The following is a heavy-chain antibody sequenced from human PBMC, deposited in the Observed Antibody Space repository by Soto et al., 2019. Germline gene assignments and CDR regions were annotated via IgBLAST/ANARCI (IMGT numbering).Heavy chain of an antibody. D-gene: IGHD1-26*01. CDR1: GYTFTGYY. CDR3: ARVCLRGSYCICY. J-gene: IGHJ4*02. Sequence: ASVKVSCKASGYTFTGYYMHWVRQAPGQGLEWMGWINPNSGGTNYAQKFQGRVTMTRDTSISTAYMELSRLRSDDTAVYYCARVCLRGSYCICYWGQGTLVTVS. V-gene: IGHV1-2*02. CDR2: INPNSGGT.